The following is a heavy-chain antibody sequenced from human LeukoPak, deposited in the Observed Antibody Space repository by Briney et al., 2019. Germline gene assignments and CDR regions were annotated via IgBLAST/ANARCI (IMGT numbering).Heavy chain of an antibody. Sequence: SETLSLTCAVYGGSFSDYYWSWIRQPPGKGLEWIGEINHSGGTNYNPSLKSRVTISVDTSKNQFSLKLSSVTAADTAVHYCARVQDFDTSGYYLGYWGQGTLVTVSS. V-gene: IGHV4-34*01. CDR2: INHSGGT. CDR3: ARVQDFDTSGYYLGY. J-gene: IGHJ4*02. D-gene: IGHD3-22*01. CDR1: GGSFSDYY.